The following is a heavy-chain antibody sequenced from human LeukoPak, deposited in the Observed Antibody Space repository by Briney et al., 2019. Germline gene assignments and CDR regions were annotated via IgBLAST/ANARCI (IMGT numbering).Heavy chain of an antibody. CDR3: ARGRGSGSYYNGGWFDP. D-gene: IGHD3-10*01. Sequence: ASETLSLTCAVYGGSFSGYCWSWIRQPPGKGLEWIGEINHSGSTNYNPSLKSRVTISVDRSKNQFSLKLSSVTAADTAVYYCARGRGSGSYYNGGWFDPWGQGTLVTVSS. V-gene: IGHV4-34*01. CDR2: INHSGST. CDR1: GGSFSGYC. J-gene: IGHJ5*02.